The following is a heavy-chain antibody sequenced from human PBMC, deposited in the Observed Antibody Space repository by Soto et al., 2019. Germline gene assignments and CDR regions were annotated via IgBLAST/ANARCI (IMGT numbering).Heavy chain of an antibody. D-gene: IGHD2-15*01. Sequence: PGGSLRLSCAVSGFTFSSYGMHWVRQAPGKGLEWVAHISYDGSNEHYVDSVKGRFTISRDNSKNALYLQMNSLRAEDTAVYYCAADSRYCSGGNCEDYWGQGTLVTVSS. CDR1: GFTFSSYG. V-gene: IGHV3-30*03. CDR3: AADSRYCSGGNCEDY. J-gene: IGHJ4*02. CDR2: ISYDGSNE.